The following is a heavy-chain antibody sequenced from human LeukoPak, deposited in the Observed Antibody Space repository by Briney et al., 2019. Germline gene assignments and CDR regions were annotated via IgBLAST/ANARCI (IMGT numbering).Heavy chain of an antibody. D-gene: IGHD5-18*01. CDR3: ASTRGYTYPFDP. V-gene: IGHV3-30-3*01. CDR1: GFSFSSYI. Sequence: PGGSLRLSCAASGFSFSSYIMHWVRQAPGKGLEWVAVISYDGSNKYYTDSVKGRFTISRDNSKNTLYLQMNSLRAEDTAVYYCASTRGYTYPFDPWGQGTLVTVSS. J-gene: IGHJ5*02. CDR2: ISYDGSNK.